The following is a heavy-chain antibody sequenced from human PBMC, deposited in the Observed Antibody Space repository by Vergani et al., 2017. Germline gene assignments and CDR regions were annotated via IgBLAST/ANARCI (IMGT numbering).Heavy chain of an antibody. J-gene: IGHJ5*02. CDR2: ISGSDGST. CDR3: AKSLLLEWLYGGAGFDP. D-gene: IGHD3-3*01. Sequence: EVELWESGGGLVQRGGSLRLSCAASGFIFSSYAMSWVRQAPGKGLEWVSGISGSDGSTYYADSVKGRFTISRDNSKNTLYLQMNSLRAEDTAVYYCAKSLLLEWLYGGAGFDPWGQGTLVTVSS. V-gene: IGHV3-23*01. CDR1: GFIFSSYA.